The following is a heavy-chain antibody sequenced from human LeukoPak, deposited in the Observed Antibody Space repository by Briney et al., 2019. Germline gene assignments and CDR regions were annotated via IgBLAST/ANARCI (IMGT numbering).Heavy chain of an antibody. V-gene: IGHV3-7*03. CDR3: ARDGVAAGLYFDS. CDR1: GFRFSDYW. D-gene: IGHD2-15*01. CDR2: INQGGSEK. J-gene: IGHJ4*02. Sequence: GGSLRLSCAASGFRFSDYWMNWVRQAPGKGLEWVASINQGGSEKHYVDSLRGRFTISRDNAKNSLYLQVSSLRVVDTAVYYCARDGVAAGLYFDSWGQGTLVTVSS.